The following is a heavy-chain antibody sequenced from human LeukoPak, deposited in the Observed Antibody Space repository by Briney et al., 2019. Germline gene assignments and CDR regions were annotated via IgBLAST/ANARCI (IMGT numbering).Heavy chain of an antibody. Sequence: GGSLRLSCAASGFTFSSCAMSWVRQAPGKGLEWVSAISGSGGSTYYADSVKGRFTISRDNSKNTLYLQMNSLRAEDTAVYYCAKALGDYYDSSGLYNPYYFDYWGQGTLVAVSS. CDR3: AKALGDYYDSSGLYNPYYFDY. J-gene: IGHJ4*02. CDR1: GFTFSSCA. D-gene: IGHD3-22*01. V-gene: IGHV3-23*01. CDR2: ISGSGGST.